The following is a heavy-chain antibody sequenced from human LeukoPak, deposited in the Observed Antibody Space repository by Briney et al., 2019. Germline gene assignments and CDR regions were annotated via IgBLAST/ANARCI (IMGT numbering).Heavy chain of an antibody. CDR2: IFYSGST. D-gene: IGHD2-2*01. Sequence: SETLSLTCTVSGGSISSYYWSWIRQPPGKGLEWIGYIFYSGSTNYNPSLRSRVTISLDTSKNQFSLKLSSVTAADTAVYYCARETHMYCKSNSCYGYFDLWGRGTLVTVSS. CDR3: ARETHMYCKSNSCYGYFDL. V-gene: IGHV4-59*12. CDR1: GGSISSYY. J-gene: IGHJ2*01.